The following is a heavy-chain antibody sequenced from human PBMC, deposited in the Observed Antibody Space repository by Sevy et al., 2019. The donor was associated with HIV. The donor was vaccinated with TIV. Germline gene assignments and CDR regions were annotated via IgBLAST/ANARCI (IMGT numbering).Heavy chain of an antibody. CDR2: IIPLLGTA. V-gene: IGHV1-69*13. Sequence: ASVKVSCKASGGTFTSYALSWVRQAPGLGLEWMGGIIPLLGTANYAQQLQGRVTITADESTGTVYMELSSLRSEDTAVYYCARDNLAVAGRGWFDPWGQGTLVTVSS. CDR1: GGTFTSYA. D-gene: IGHD6-19*01. J-gene: IGHJ5*02. CDR3: ARDNLAVAGRGWFDP.